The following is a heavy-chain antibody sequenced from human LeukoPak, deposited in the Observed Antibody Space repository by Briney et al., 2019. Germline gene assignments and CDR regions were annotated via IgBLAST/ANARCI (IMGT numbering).Heavy chain of an antibody. J-gene: IGHJ5*02. Sequence: SETLSLTCTVSGGSISDYYLSWIRQPPGEGLQWIGYIYHSGSTNYNPLFKSRVTLSVDTSKKQFSLKLSSVTAADTALYYCARVGGSNWYGWLDPWGQGTLVTVSS. D-gene: IGHD6-13*01. V-gene: IGHV4-59*01. CDR1: GGSISDYY. CDR3: ARVGGSNWYGWLDP. CDR2: IYHSGST.